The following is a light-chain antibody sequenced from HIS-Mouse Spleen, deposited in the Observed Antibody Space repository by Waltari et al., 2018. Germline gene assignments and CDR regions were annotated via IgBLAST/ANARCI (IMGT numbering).Light chain of an antibody. CDR3: QVWDSSSDHYV. CDR2: DDS. CDR1: NIGSKS. V-gene: IGLV3-21*03. Sequence: SYVLTQPPSVSVAPGKTARITCGGNNIGSKSVHWYQQKPGQAPVLGGYDDSDRPSGIPERFAGSNSGNTATLTISRVEAGDEADYYCQVWDSSSDHYVFGTGTKVTVL. J-gene: IGLJ1*01.